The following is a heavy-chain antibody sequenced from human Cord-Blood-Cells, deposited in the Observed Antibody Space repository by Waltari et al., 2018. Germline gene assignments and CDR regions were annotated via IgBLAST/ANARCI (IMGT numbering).Heavy chain of an antibody. J-gene: IGHJ3*02. D-gene: IGHD2-21*02. CDR1: GGTFSSYA. V-gene: IGHV1-69*01. CDR2: IIPIFGTA. CDR3: ARDTVYCGGDCYSAFDI. Sequence: QVQLVQSGAEVKKPGSSVKVSCKASGGTFSSYAISWVRQAPGQGLEWMGGIIPIFGTANYAQKFQGRVTITADESTSTAYMELSSLRSEDTAVYYCARDTVYCGGDCYSAFDIWGQGTMVTVSS.